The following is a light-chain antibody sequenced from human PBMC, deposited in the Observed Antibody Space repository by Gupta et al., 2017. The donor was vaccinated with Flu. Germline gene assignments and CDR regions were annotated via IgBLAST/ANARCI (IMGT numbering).Light chain of an antibody. CDR1: KLGGKY. V-gene: IGLV3-1*01. CDR3: QAWDSSTAYVV. CDR2: QDN. Sequence: GQTASITCSGDKLGGKYVCWYQQKPGQSPVLVIYQDNKRPSGIPERFSGSNSGNTATLTISGTQAMDEADYYCQAWDSSTAYVVFGGGTELAVL. J-gene: IGLJ2*01.